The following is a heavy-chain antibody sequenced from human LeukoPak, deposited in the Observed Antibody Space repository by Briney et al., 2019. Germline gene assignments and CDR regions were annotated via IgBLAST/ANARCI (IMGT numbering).Heavy chain of an antibody. V-gene: IGHV1-18*01. CDR2: ISAYNGNT. CDR3: ARDSVVVPAAAYYYYMDV. Sequence: ASVKVSCKASDYTFTSYGITWVRQAPGQGPEWMGWISAYNGNTNYAQKFQGRVTMTTDTSTSTAYMELRSLRSDDTAVYYCARDSVVVPAAAYYYYMDVWGKGTTVTVSS. CDR1: DYTFTSYG. D-gene: IGHD2-2*01. J-gene: IGHJ6*03.